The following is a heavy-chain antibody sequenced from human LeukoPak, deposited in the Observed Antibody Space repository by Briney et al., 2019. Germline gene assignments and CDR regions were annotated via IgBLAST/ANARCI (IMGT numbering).Heavy chain of an antibody. CDR1: GYTFTGYY. D-gene: IGHD5-24*01. Sequence: ASVKVSCKASGYTFTGYYMHWVRQAPGQGLEWMGWINPNSGGTNYAQMFQGRVTMTRDTSISTAYMELSRLRSDDTAVYYCARVVDGYIPYDYWGQGTLVTVSS. CDR3: ARVVDGYIPYDY. V-gene: IGHV1-2*02. CDR2: INPNSGGT. J-gene: IGHJ4*02.